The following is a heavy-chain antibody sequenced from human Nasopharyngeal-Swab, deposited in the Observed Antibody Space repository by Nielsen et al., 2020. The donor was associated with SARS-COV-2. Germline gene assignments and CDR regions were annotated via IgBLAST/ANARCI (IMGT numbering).Heavy chain of an antibody. J-gene: IGHJ3*02. V-gene: IGHV1-8*01. D-gene: IGHD3-9*01. CDR3: ARRYWYYDIAFDI. Sequence: ASVKVSCKASGYTFTSYDIDWVRQATGQGLEWMGWMNPNSGNTGYAQKFQGRVTMTRNTSISTAYMELSSLRSEDTAVYYCARRYWYYDIAFDIWGQGTMVTVSS. CDR1: GYTFTSYD. CDR2: MNPNSGNT.